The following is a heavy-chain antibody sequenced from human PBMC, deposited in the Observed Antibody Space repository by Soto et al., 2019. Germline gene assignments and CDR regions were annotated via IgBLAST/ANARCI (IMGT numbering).Heavy chain of an antibody. J-gene: IGHJ5*02. CDR3: ARDSEATVTAHNWFDP. D-gene: IGHD4-17*01. CDR1: GFTFSSYA. V-gene: IGHV3-30-3*01. Sequence: QVQLVESGGGVVQPGRSLRLSCAASGFTFSSYAMHWVRQAPGKGLEWVAAISYDGSNKYYAASVKGRFTISRDNSKNTLYLQMNSLRAEDTAVYYCARDSEATVTAHNWFDPWGQGTLVTVSS. CDR2: ISYDGSNK.